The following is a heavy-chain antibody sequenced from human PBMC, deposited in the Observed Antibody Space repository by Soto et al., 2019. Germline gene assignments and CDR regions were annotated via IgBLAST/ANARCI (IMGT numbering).Heavy chain of an antibody. CDR2: INTNSGGT. CDR3: ATLGLNYYYDLDV. CDR1: GPPYTGCF. D-gene: IGHD3-16*01. J-gene: IGHJ6*02. V-gene: IGHV1-2*04. Sequence: SVKVFCRASGPPYTGCFMNWMRQAPVQGLEWMGWINTNSGGTNYAQKFQGWVTMTRDTSTSTAYMEVSRLRSDDTAVYYCATLGLNYYYDLDVWGQGXTVNVFS.